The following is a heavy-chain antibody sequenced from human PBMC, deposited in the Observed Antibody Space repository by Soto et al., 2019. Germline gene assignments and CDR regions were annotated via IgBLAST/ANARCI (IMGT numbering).Heavy chain of an antibody. D-gene: IGHD5-12*01. CDR3: ARARGYSGYDAFDI. CDR2: IYYSGST. CDR1: GGSISSYY. J-gene: IGHJ3*02. V-gene: IGHV4-59*01. Sequence: SETLSLTCTVSGGSISSYYWSWIRQPPGKGLEWIGCIYYSGSTNYNPSLKSRVTISVDTSKNQFSLKLSSVTAADTAVYYCARARGYSGYDAFDIWGQGTMVTVSS.